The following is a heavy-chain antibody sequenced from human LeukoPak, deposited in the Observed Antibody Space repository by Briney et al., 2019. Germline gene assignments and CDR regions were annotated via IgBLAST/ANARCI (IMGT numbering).Heavy chain of an antibody. D-gene: IGHD3-16*01. CDR3: ARVAVMRFGSYNWFDP. Sequence: ASVKVSCKASGYTFTSYYMHWVRQAPGQGLEWMGIINPSGGSTSYAQKFQGRVTMTRDTSTSTVYMELSSLRSEDTAVYYCARVAVMRFGSYNWFDPWGQGTLVTVSS. CDR2: INPSGGST. J-gene: IGHJ5*02. CDR1: GYTFTSYY. V-gene: IGHV1-46*01.